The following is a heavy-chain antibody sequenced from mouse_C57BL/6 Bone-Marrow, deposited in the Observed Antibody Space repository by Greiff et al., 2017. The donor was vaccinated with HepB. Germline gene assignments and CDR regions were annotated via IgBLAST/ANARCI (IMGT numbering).Heavy chain of an antibody. V-gene: IGHV1-66*01. Sequence: QVQLQQSGPELVKPGASVKISCKASGYRFTSYYIHWVKQRPGQGLEWIGWIYPGSGNTKYNEKFKGKATLTADTSSSTAYMQLSSLTSEDSAVYYCAREDSSGSEAYWGQGTLVTVSA. D-gene: IGHD3-2*02. CDR2: IYPGSGNT. J-gene: IGHJ3*01. CDR1: GYRFTSYY. CDR3: AREDSSGSEAY.